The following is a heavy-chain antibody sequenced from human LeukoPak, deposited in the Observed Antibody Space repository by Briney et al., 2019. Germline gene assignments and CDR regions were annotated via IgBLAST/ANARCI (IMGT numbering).Heavy chain of an antibody. D-gene: IGHD5-18*01. CDR2: ISSSSSYI. CDR1: GFTFSSYS. Sequence: GGSLRLSCAASGFTFSSYSMNWVRQAPGKGLEWVSCISSSSSYIYYADSVKGRFTISRDNAKNSLYLQMNSLRAEDTAIYYCAKDMEDTAMDLVADFDSWGQGTLVTVSS. J-gene: IGHJ4*02. V-gene: IGHV3-21*01. CDR3: AKDMEDTAMDLVADFDS.